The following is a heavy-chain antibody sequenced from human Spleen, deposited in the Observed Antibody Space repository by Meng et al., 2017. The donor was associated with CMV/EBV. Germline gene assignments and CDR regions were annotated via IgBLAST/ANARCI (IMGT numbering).Heavy chain of an antibody. Sequence: GESLKISCAASGFTFSSYAMSWVRQAPGKGLEWVADISDRSADRRNYADSVKGRFTISRDNSKNTLSLQMNSLRAEDTAVYYCAKGRYSDYGYYCHAMDVWGQGTTVTVSS. J-gene: IGHJ6*02. D-gene: IGHD5-12*01. CDR3: AKGRYSDYGYYCHAMDV. CDR1: GFTFSSYA. CDR2: ISDRSADRR. V-gene: IGHV3-23*01.